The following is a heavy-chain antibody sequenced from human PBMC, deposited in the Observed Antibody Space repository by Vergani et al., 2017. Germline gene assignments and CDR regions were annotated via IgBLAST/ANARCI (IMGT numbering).Heavy chain of an antibody. J-gene: IGHJ4*02. CDR2: IYTSGSS. D-gene: IGHD4-11*01. Sequence: QVQLQESGPGLVKPSQTLSLTCTVSGGSISSGSYYWSWIRQPAGKGLEWIGRIYTSGSSNYNPSLASRVSMSIDTSTSQFSLKLSSVTAADTAVYYCASESRDFTNAVHFDYWGQGALVTVSS. CDR1: GGSISSGSYY. V-gene: IGHV4-61*02. CDR3: ASESRDFTNAVHFDY.